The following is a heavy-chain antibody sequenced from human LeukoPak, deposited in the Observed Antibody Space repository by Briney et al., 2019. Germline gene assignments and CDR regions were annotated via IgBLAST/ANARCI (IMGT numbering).Heavy chain of an antibody. J-gene: IGHJ4*02. CDR3: ARRAQWLLHSGYFDC. CDR2: TYYRSKWYN. D-gene: IGHD3-22*01. V-gene: IGHV6-1*01. CDR1: GDSVSSNSAA. Sequence: SQTLSLTCAISGDSVSSNSAAWNWIRQSPSRGVERLGSTYYRSKWYNDYAVSVKSRITINPDTSKNRFCLQLNSVTPEDTAGYYCARRAQWLLHSGYFDCGGQGILVTVSS.